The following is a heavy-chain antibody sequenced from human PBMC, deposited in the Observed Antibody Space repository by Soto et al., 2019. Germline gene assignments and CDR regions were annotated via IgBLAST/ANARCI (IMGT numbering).Heavy chain of an antibody. CDR2: FDPEDGET. J-gene: IGHJ5*02. CDR3: ATESGYSSSWYHWFDP. Sequence: GASVKVSCKVSGYSLTELSMHWVRQAPGKGLEWMGGFDPEDGETIYAQRFQGRVTMTEDTSTDTAYMELSSLRSEDTAVYYCATESGYSSSWYHWFDPWGQGTLVTVS. CDR1: GYSLTELS. D-gene: IGHD6-13*01. V-gene: IGHV1-24*01.